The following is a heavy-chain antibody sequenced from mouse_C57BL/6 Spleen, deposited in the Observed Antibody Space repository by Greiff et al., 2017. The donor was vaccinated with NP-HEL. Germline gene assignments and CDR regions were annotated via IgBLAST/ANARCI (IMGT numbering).Heavy chain of an antibody. CDR3: TRAGGDGYFDV. CDR1: GFTFSSYA. D-gene: IGHD1-1*02. V-gene: IGHV5-9-1*02. J-gene: IGHJ1*03. CDR2: ISSGGDYT. Sequence: EVHLVESGEGLVKPGGSLKLSCAASGFTFSSYAMSWVRQTPEQRLEWVAYISSGGDYTYYADTVKGRFTISRDNARNTLYLQMSSLKAEDTAMYYCTRAGGDGYFDVWGTGTTVTVAS.